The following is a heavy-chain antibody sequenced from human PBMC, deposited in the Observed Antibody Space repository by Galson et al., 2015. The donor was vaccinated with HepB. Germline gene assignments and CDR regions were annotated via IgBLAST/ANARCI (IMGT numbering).Heavy chain of an antibody. Sequence: SLRLSCAASGFTFNDYAMSWVRQSPGKGLEWVGFIRSKAYGGTTEYAASVKGRFTISRDDSKSIAYLQMNSLKTEDTAVYYCTREEGIAAAGGGGAFDIWCQGTMVTVSS. CDR2: IRSKAYGGTT. V-gene: IGHV3-49*04. CDR3: TREEGIAAAGGGGAFDI. D-gene: IGHD6-13*01. CDR1: GFTFNDYA. J-gene: IGHJ3*02.